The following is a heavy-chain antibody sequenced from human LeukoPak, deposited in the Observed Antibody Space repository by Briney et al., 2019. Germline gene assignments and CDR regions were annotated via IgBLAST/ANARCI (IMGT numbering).Heavy chain of an antibody. J-gene: IGHJ4*02. D-gene: IGHD4-23*01. CDR2: IYYSGST. Sequence: SETLSLTCTVSGGSISSSSYYWGWIRQPPGKGLEWIGSIYYSGSTYYNPSLKSRVTISVDTSKNQFSLELSSVTAADTAVYYCARLYGGYFDYWGQGTLVTVSS. V-gene: IGHV4-39*01. CDR3: ARLYGGYFDY. CDR1: GGSISSSSYY.